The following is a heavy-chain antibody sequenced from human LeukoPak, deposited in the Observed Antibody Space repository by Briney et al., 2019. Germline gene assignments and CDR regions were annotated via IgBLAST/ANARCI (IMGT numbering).Heavy chain of an antibody. J-gene: IGHJ4*02. D-gene: IGHD3-22*01. CDR2: ISYDGSNK. CDR1: GFTFSSYW. V-gene: IGHV3-30-3*01. CDR3: ARATYYYDSSGYPPPY. Sequence: GGSLRLSCAASGFTFSSYWMSWVRQAPGKGLEWVAVISYDGSNKYYADSVKGRFTISRDNSKNTLYLQMNSLRAEDTAVYYCARATYYYDSSGYPPPYWGQGTLVTVSS.